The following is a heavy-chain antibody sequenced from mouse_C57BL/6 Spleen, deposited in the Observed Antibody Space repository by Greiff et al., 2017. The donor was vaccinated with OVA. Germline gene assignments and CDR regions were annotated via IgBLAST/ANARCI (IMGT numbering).Heavy chain of an antibody. CDR3: ARNFYYYGSSYYYAMDY. Sequence: EVQLQESGPELVKPGASVKIPCKASGYTFTDYNMDWVKQSHGKSLEWIGDINPNNGGTIYNQKFKGKATLTVDKSSSTAYMELRSLTSEDTAVYYCARNFYYYGSSYYYAMDYWGQGTSVTVSS. D-gene: IGHD1-1*01. CDR2: INPNNGGT. V-gene: IGHV1-18*01. CDR1: GYTFTDYN. J-gene: IGHJ4*01.